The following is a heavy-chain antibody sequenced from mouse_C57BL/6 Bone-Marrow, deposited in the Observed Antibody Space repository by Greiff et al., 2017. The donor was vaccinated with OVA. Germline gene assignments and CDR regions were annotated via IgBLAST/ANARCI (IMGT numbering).Heavy chain of an antibody. CDR2: IDPSDSET. Sequence: QVHVKQPGAELVRPGSSVKLSCKASGYTFTSYWMHWVKQRPIQGLEWIGNIDPSDSETHYNQKFKDKATLTVDKSSSTAYMQLSSLTSEDSAVYYCAREGVRVLAYWGQGTLVTVSA. V-gene: IGHV1-52*01. CDR1: GYTFTSYW. J-gene: IGHJ3*01. CDR3: AREGVRVLAY. D-gene: IGHD2-12*01.